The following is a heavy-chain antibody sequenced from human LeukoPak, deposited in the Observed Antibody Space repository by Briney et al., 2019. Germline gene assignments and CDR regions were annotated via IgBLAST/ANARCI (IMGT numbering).Heavy chain of an antibody. D-gene: IGHD6-6*01. Sequence: PSETLSLTCGVSGHSLSSDSFWGWIRQPPGQGLEWIGSIHERGSTFYNPSLKSRVTISIDTSKNQFSLNVNSVTAADTAVYYCARASRPSNSWFDPWGQGTVVTVSS. CDR3: ARASRPSNSWFDP. CDR1: GHSLSSDSF. CDR2: IHERGST. V-gene: IGHV4-38-2*01. J-gene: IGHJ5*02.